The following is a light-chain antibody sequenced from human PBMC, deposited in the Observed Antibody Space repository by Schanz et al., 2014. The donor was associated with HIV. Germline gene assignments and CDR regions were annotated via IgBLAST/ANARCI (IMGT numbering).Light chain of an antibody. V-gene: IGKV1-5*03. CDR1: QSVGNG. CDR2: KAS. CDR3: QQSYSTPRT. J-gene: IGKJ1*01. Sequence: DIQMTQSPSTVSASVGDRVTVTCRASQSVGNGLAWFQQKPGKAPKLLIYKASSLESGVPSRFSGSGSGTDFTLTISRLEPEDFATYYCQQSYSTPRTFGQGTKVEIK.